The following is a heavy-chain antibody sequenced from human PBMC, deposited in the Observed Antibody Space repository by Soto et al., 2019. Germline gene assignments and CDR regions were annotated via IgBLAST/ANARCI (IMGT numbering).Heavy chain of an antibody. CDR3: GNEYARSSGFHYYDDMDL. CDR2: VNPRGGSI. D-gene: IGHD6-6*01. V-gene: IGHV1-46*01. CDR1: GCTFTSYY. J-gene: IGHJ6*01. Sequence: NVSCKASGCTFTSYYIHWVLQAPGQWLEWMGIVNPRGGSISYAQKFQGRVTMTRDTSTSTVYMELSSLRSEDTAVYYCGNEYARSSGFHYYDDMDLWGQGTLVTVSS.